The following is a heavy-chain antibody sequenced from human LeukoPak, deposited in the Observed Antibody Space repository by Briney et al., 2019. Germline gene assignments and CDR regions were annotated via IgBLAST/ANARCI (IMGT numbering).Heavy chain of an antibody. D-gene: IGHD3-9*01. CDR3: ARDKDYDILTGYSDY. Sequence: GGSLRLSCAASGFTFSTYEMTWVRQSPGKGLEWVSYISSSGSTIYYADSVKGRFTISRDNARNSLYLQMNSLRAEDTAVYYCARDKDYDILTGYSDYWGQGTLVTVSS. CDR2: ISSSGSTI. J-gene: IGHJ4*02. CDR1: GFTFSTYE. V-gene: IGHV3-48*03.